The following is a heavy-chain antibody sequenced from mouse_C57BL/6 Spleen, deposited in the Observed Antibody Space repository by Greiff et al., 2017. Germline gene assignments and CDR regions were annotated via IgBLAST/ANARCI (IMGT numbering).Heavy chain of an antibody. CDR1: GYAFSSYW. CDR2: IYPGDGDT. Sequence: VQRVESGAELVKPGASVKISCKASGYAFSSYWMNWVKQRPGKGLEWIGQIYPGDGDTNYNGKFKGKATLTADKSSSTAYMQLSSLTSEDSAVYFCARHSLYYGSVVDYFDYWGQGTTLTVSS. CDR3: ARHSLYYGSVVDYFDY. J-gene: IGHJ2*01. D-gene: IGHD1-1*01. V-gene: IGHV1-80*01.